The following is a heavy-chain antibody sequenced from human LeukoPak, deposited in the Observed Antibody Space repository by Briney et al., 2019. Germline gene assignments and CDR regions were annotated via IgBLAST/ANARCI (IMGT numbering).Heavy chain of an antibody. J-gene: IGHJ2*01. Sequence: GGSLRLSCTASGFTFSSYALTWVRQAPGKGLEWVSAITASGGSTYYADSVKGRFTISRDNSKNTLYLQMNSLRAEHTAIYYCAKDQSCGGSCYWYFDLWGRGTLVTVSS. D-gene: IGHD2-15*01. CDR1: GFTFSSYA. CDR3: AKDQSCGGSCYWYFDL. V-gene: IGHV3-23*01. CDR2: ITASGGST.